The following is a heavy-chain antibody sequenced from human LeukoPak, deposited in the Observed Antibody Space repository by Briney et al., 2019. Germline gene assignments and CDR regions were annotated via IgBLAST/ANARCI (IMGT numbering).Heavy chain of an antibody. CDR1: GYTFTSYG. CDR3: ARERRSNYYDFWSGYFEVFDY. V-gene: IGHV1-18*01. CDR2: ISAYNGNT. D-gene: IGHD3-3*01. J-gene: IGHJ4*02. Sequence: ASVKVSCKASGYTFTSYGISWVRQAPGQGLEWMGWISAYNGNTNYAQKLQGRVTMTTDTSTSTAYMELRSLRSDDTAVYYCARERRSNYYDFWSGYFEVFDYWGQGTLVTVSS.